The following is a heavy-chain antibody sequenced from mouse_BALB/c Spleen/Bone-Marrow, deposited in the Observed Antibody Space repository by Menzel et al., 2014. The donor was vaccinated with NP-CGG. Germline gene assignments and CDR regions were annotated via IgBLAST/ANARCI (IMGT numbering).Heavy chain of an antibody. J-gene: IGHJ3*01. CDR1: GYSFTGYF. Sequence: DVKLFYSGPELVKPGASVKISCKASGYSFTGYFMNWVMQSHGKSLEWIGRINPYNGDTFYNQKFKGKATLTVDKSSSTAHMELRSLASEDSAVSYCAISGDYAGFASWCPVFLVPVS. CDR2: INPYNGDT. V-gene: IGHV1-20*02. D-gene: IGHD2-4*01. CDR3: AISGDYAGFAS.